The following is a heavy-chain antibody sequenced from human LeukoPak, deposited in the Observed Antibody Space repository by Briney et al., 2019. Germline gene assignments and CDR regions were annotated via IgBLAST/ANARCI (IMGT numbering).Heavy chain of an antibody. CDR1: GFTFSSYS. J-gene: IGHJ4*02. V-gene: IGHV3-21*01. CDR3: ARPPYSSSSDYFDY. CDR2: ISSSSSYI. Sequence: GGSLRLSCAASGFTFSSYSMNWVRQAPGKGLEWVSSISSSSSYIYYADSVKGRFTISSDNAKNSLYLQMNSLTAEDTAVYYCARPPYSSSSDYFDYWGQGTLVTVSS. D-gene: IGHD6-6*01.